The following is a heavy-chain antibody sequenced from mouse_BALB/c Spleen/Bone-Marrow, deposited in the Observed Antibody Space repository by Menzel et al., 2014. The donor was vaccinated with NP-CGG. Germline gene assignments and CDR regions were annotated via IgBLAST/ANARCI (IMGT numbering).Heavy chain of an antibody. J-gene: IGHJ2*01. CDR2: INPYNGDT. Sequence: VQLQQSGPELVKPGASVKISCKASGYSFTGYFMNWVMQSHGKSLEWIGRINPYNGDTFYNQKFKGKATLTVDKSSSTVHMELRSLASEDSAVYYCASSFITTAYYFDYWGQGTTLTVSS. CDR3: ASSFITTAYYFDY. V-gene: IGHV1-20*02. D-gene: IGHD1-2*01. CDR1: GYSFTGYF.